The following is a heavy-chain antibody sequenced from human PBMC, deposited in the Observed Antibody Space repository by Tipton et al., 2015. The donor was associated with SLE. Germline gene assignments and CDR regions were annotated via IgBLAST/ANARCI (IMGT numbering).Heavy chain of an antibody. CDR1: GFTFTRYS. J-gene: IGHJ4*02. V-gene: IGHV3-21*01. CDR3: ARGYDSTRGLLGWFFDY. CDR2: ISSSSSYI. Sequence: SLRLSCEVSGFTFTRYSMNWVRQAPGKGLEWVSSISSSSSYIYYADSVKGRFTISRDNAKNSLYLQMNSLRAEDTAVYYCARGYDSTRGLLGWFFDYWGQGTLVTVSS. D-gene: IGHD3-22*01.